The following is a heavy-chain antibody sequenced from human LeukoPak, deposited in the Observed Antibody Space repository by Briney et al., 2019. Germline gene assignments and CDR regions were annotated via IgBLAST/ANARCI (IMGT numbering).Heavy chain of an antibody. CDR2: IKQDGYEK. V-gene: IGHV3-7*01. CDR3: ARDKIVGPTTLDY. D-gene: IGHD1-26*01. Sequence: GGSLRLFCVASGFTFSGYWMSWVRQTPEKGLEWVANIKQDGYEKYYVDSVKGRFTISRDNAENSLYLQMNSLRADDTAVYYCARDKIVGPTTLDYWGQGTLVTVSS. CDR1: GFTFSGYW. J-gene: IGHJ4*02.